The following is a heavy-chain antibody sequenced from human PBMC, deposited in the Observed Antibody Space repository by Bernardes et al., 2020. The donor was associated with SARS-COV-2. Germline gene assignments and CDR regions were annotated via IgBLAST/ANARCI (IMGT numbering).Heavy chain of an antibody. J-gene: IGHJ6*02. CDR3: ARGSGVITFGGVMSVGPAYGLDV. D-gene: IGHD3-16*01. CDR2: INPNSGDT. Sequence: ASVTVSCKASGYTFTGYYIYWVRPAPGQGLEGMGWINPNSGDTDYAQKFQDRVTMTRDTSIATAYMELSRLRSDDTAVYYCARGSGVITFGGVMSVGPAYGLDVWGQGTTVTVSS. V-gene: IGHV1-2*02. CDR1: GYTFTGYY.